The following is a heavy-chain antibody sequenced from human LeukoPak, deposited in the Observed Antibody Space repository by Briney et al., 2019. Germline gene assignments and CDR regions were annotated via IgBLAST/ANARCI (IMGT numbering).Heavy chain of an antibody. Sequence: SGTLSLTCAVSGGSISSDNWWSWVRQPPGKGLEWIGEIHHSGSTNYNPSLKSRVTILVDKSKNQFSLKLSSVTAADTAVYYCARDLMYCGGDCYSDAFDIWGQGTMVTVSS. CDR2: IHHSGST. V-gene: IGHV4-4*02. CDR3: ARDLMYCGGDCYSDAFDI. CDR1: GGSISSDNW. D-gene: IGHD2-21*02. J-gene: IGHJ3*02.